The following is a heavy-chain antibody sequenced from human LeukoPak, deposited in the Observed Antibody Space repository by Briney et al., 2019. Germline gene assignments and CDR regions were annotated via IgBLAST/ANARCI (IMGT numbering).Heavy chain of an antibody. D-gene: IGHD3-10*01. CDR3: ARGGYYGSGNDFRFDP. Sequence: PSETLSLTCTVSGGSISSYYWGWIRQPPGKGLEWIGYIYFSGSTNYNPSLKSRVTISVEMSKNQFSLKLKSVTAADTAVYYCARGGYYGSGNDFRFDPWGQGTLVTVSS. CDR2: IYFSGST. CDR1: GGSISSYY. V-gene: IGHV4-59*01. J-gene: IGHJ5*02.